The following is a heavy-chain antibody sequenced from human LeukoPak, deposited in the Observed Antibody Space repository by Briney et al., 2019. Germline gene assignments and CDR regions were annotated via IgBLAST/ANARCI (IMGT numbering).Heavy chain of an antibody. Sequence: GGSLRLFCAASGFTFSDYYMSWVRQAPGKGLEWVSYISSSSSYTNYADSVKGRFTISRDNAKNSLYLQMSSLRAEVTAVYYCARSDGLLFDYWGQGALVTVS. CDR2: ISSSSSYT. CDR3: ARSDGLLFDY. J-gene: IGHJ4*02. D-gene: IGHD5-24*01. CDR1: GFTFSDYY. V-gene: IGHV3-11*06.